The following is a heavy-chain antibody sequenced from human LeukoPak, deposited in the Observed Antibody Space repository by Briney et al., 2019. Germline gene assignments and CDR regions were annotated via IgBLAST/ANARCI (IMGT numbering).Heavy chain of an antibody. CDR1: GGSISSGSYY. V-gene: IGHV4-61*02. D-gene: IGHD2-21*01. Sequence: SETLSLTCTVSGGSISSGSYYWSWIRQPAGKGLEWIGRIYTSGSTNYNPSLKSRVTISVDTSKNQFSLKLSSVTAADTAVYYCAAVLAYCGGDCYHWGQGTLVTVSS. J-gene: IGHJ4*02. CDR3: AAVLAYCGGDCYH. CDR2: IYTSGST.